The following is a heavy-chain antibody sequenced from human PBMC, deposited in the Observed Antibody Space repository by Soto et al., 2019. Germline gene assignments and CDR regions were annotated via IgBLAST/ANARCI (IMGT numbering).Heavy chain of an antibody. V-gene: IGHV3-15*01. J-gene: IGHJ4*02. D-gene: IGHD3-10*01. CDR3: TTEFAASGTFNY. CDR2: IKSKTDGGTT. Sequence: EVQLVESGGGLVQPGGSLRLSCAASGFTFSNAWMSWVRQAPGKGLEWVGRIKSKTDGGTTDYAAPVKGRFTISRDDSKNTLYLQMNSLKTEDTAVYYCTTEFAASGTFNYWGQGTLVTVSS. CDR1: GFTFSNAW.